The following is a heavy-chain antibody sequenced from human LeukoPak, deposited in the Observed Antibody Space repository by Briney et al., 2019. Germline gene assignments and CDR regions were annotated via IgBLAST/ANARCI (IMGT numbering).Heavy chain of an antibody. V-gene: IGHV3-30*03. Sequence: GGSLRLSCAASGVTFSSYGMHWVRQAPGKGLECVALISSDGNDKLYGDSVKGRFTISRDDSKSTLYLQMNSLRAEDTAVYYCTTKVIRGNSGDDYDDWGQGTLVTVSS. D-gene: IGHD5-12*01. CDR3: TTKVIRGNSGDDYDD. J-gene: IGHJ4*02. CDR1: GVTFSSYG. CDR2: ISSDGNDK.